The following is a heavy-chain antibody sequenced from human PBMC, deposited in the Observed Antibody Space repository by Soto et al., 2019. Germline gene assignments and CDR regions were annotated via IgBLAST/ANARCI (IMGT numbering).Heavy chain of an antibody. Sequence: SETLSLTCAVSGGSISSGGYSWSWIRQPPGKGLEWIGYIYHSGSTYYNPSLKSRVTISVDRSKNQFSLNLSSVTAADTAVYYCARGMTTVTTYDYWGQGALVTVSS. CDR2: IYHSGST. D-gene: IGHD4-4*01. CDR1: GGSISSGGYS. J-gene: IGHJ4*02. V-gene: IGHV4-30-2*01. CDR3: ARGMTTVTTYDY.